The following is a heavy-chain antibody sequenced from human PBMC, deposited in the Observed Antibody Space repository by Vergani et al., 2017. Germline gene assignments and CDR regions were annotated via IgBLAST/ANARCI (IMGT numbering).Heavy chain of an antibody. J-gene: IGHJ4*02. Sequence: QVQLVQSGAEVKKPGSSVKVSCKASGGTFSSCSISWVRQAPGQGLEWMGRIIPILGIANYAQKFQGRVTITADKSTSTAYMELSSLRSEDTAVYYCAIDRAVTMGEYYFNCWGEGTLATVSS. D-gene: IGHD3-10*01. CDR1: GGTFSSCS. V-gene: IGHV1-69*08. CDR3: AIDRAVTMGEYYFNC. CDR2: IIPILGIA.